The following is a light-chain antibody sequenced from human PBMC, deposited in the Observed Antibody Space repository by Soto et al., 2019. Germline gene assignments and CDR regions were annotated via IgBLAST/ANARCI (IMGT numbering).Light chain of an antibody. J-gene: IGLJ1*01. CDR2: EVK. CDR1: SSDVGGYNY. V-gene: IGLV2-14*01. CDR3: QTHDSSLSAYV. Sequence: QSVLTQPASVSGSPGQSITISCTGTSSDVGGYNYVSWHQQHPGKAPKVMIYEVKYRPSGVSDRFSGSKSGNTASLTISGLQAEDEADYYCQTHDSSLSAYVFGTGTKVTVL.